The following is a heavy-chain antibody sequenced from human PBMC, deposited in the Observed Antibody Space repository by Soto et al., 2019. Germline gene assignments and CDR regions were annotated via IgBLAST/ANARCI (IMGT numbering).Heavy chain of an antibody. J-gene: IGHJ4*02. CDR1: GFNFRSYV. Sequence: QVQLVESGGGVVQPGRSLRLSCAASGFNFRSYVMHWVRQAPGKGLEWVAVIGFDGKSEKYGASVKGRFSISRDDSNNTLYLQMNSLRVDDTAVYYCAKDLDWGYDYWGQG. CDR2: IGFDGKSE. V-gene: IGHV3-30*18. D-gene: IGHD3-9*01. CDR3: AKDLDWGYDY.